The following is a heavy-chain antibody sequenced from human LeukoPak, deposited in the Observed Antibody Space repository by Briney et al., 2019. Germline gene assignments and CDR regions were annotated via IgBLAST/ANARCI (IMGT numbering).Heavy chain of an antibody. CDR1: GGSFSGYY. CDR3: ARGGRGYYGSSWFDP. J-gene: IGHJ5*02. CDR2: INHSGST. D-gene: IGHD3-10*01. Sequence: SETLSLTCAVYGGSFSGYYWSWIRQPPGKGLEWIGEINHSGSTNYNPSLKSRVTISVDTSKNQFSLKLSSVTAADTAVYYCARGGRGYYGSSWFDPWGQGTLVTVSS. V-gene: IGHV4-34*01.